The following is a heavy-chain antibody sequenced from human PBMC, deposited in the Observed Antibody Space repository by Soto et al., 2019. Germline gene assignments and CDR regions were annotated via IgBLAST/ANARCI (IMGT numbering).Heavy chain of an antibody. D-gene: IGHD6-25*01. J-gene: IGHJ4*02. CDR3: AGLGSGSGF. CDR2: ISGSGDYT. CDR1: GFTFSGYA. Sequence: HPGGSLRLSCAASGFTFSGYAMSWVRQAPGKGLEWVSGISGSGDYTHYADSVKGRFTISRHNSKNTLYLQMNSLRAEDTASYYCAGLGSGSGFWGQGTLVTVSS. V-gene: IGHV3-23*01.